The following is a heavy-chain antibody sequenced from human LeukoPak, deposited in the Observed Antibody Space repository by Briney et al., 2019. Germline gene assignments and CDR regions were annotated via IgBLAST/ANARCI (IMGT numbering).Heavy chain of an antibody. CDR2: IYYSGGT. CDR1: GGSISSYY. J-gene: IGHJ4*02. D-gene: IGHD5-12*01. CDR3: ARGVSGYDSDY. V-gene: IGHV4-59*01. Sequence: PSETLSLTCTVSGGSISSYYWSWIRQPPGKGLEWIGYIYYSGGTNYNPSLKSRVTISVDTSKNQFSLKLSSVTAADTAVYYCARGVSGYDSDYWGQGTLVTVSS.